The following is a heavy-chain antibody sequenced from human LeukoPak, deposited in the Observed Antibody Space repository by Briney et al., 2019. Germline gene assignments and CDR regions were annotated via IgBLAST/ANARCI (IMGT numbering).Heavy chain of an antibody. V-gene: IGHV1-46*01. D-gene: IGHD1-26*01. CDR2: INPSGGST. CDR3: AREGGSYRWLDP. CDR1: GYTFTSYY. J-gene: IGHJ5*02. Sequence: ASVKVSCKASGYTFTSYYMHWVRQAPGQGLEWMGIINPSGGSTSYAQKFQGRVTMTRDMSTGTVYMELSSLRSEDTAVYYCAREGGSYRWLDPWGQGTLVTVSS.